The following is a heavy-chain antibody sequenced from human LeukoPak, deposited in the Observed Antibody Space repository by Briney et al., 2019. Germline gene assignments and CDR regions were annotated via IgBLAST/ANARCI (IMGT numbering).Heavy chain of an antibody. V-gene: IGHV4-34*01. CDR3: ARDAAMVIGPELITFDP. D-gene: IGHD5-18*01. Sequence: PSETLSLTCAVYGGSFSGYYWSWIRQPPGKGLEWIGEINHSGSTNYNPSLKSRVTISVDTSKNQFSLKLSSVTAADTAVYYCARDAAMVIGPELITFDPWGQGTLVTVSS. J-gene: IGHJ5*02. CDR2: INHSGST. CDR1: GGSFSGYY.